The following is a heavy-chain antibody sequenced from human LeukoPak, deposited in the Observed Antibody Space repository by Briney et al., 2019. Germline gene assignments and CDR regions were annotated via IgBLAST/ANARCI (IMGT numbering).Heavy chain of an antibody. D-gene: IGHD2-2*01. Sequence: ASVKVSCKASGYTFTNYGISWVRQAPGQGLEWMGWISAYNGNTNYAQKLQGRVTMTTDTSTSTAYMELKSLRSDDTAVYYCARVGYCSSTSCYAPWFDPWGQGTLVTVSS. J-gene: IGHJ5*02. V-gene: IGHV1-18*01. CDR2: ISAYNGNT. CDR3: ARVGYCSSTSCYAPWFDP. CDR1: GYTFTNYG.